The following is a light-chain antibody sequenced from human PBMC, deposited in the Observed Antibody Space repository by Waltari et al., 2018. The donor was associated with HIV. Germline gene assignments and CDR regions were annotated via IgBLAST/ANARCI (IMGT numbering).Light chain of an antibody. Sequence: QSVLTQPPSASGTPGQRVTIRCSGSSFHIGSNFLYWSQQLPGAAPKLLIYRNNQRPSGVPDRFSGSKSGTSASLAISGLRSEDEADYYCAAWDDSLSGFYVVGTGTKVTVL. J-gene: IGLJ1*01. CDR2: RNN. V-gene: IGLV1-47*01. CDR1: SFHIGSNF. CDR3: AAWDDSLSGFYV.